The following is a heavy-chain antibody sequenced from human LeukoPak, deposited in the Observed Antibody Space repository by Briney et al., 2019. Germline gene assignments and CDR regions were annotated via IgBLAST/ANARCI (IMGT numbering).Heavy chain of an antibody. Sequence: GGSLRLSCAPSGFTFSSYGMHWVRQAPGKGLEWVAFIRYDASNKNHADSVKGRFTISRDNSNNTLYLQMNSLRLEDTAVYYCAKPLQDAGGYSFGSWGQGTLVTVSS. V-gene: IGHV3-30*02. CDR3: AKPLQDAGGYSFGS. D-gene: IGHD5-18*01. J-gene: IGHJ4*02. CDR2: IRYDASNK. CDR1: GFTFSSYG.